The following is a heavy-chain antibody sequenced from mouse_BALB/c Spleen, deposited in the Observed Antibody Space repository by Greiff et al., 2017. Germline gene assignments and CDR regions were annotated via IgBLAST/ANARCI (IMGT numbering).Heavy chain of an antibody. V-gene: IGHV1-7*01. J-gene: IGHJ3*01. CDR1: GYTFTSYW. CDR2: INPSTGYT. D-gene: IGHD1-2*01. Sequence: QVQLKESGAELAKPGASVKMSCKASGYTFTSYWMHWVKQRPGQGLEWIGYINPSTGYTEYNQKFKDKATLTADKSSSTAYMQLSSLTSEDSAVYYCARGGYGYWFAYWGQGTLVTVSA. CDR3: ARGGYGYWFAY.